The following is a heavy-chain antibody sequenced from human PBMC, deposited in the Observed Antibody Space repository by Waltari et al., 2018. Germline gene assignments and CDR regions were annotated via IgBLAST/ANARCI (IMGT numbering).Heavy chain of an antibody. Sequence: QVQLQESGPGLVKPSETLSLTCTVSGGSISSYYWSWIRQHPGKGLEWIGYIYYSGSTNYNPSLKSRGTISVDTSKNQFSLKLSSVIAADTAVYYCARGRGGWLARFDYWGQGTLVTVSS. CDR3: ARGRGGWLARFDY. J-gene: IGHJ4*02. CDR2: IYYSGST. V-gene: IGHV4-59*01. D-gene: IGHD6-19*01. CDR1: GGSISSYY.